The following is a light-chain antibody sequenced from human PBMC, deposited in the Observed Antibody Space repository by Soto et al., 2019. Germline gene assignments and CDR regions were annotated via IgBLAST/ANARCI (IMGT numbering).Light chain of an antibody. CDR2: NDN. J-gene: IGLJ2*01. Sequence: QLVLTQPPSTSGSPGQRVTISCSGSSSNIGSNTVNWYRQLPGTAPKLLIFNDNRRPSGVPDRFSGSKSGTSASLAISGLQSEDEADYYCAAWDDSLNGREVFGGGTKLTVL. CDR3: AAWDDSLNGREV. CDR1: SSNIGSNT. V-gene: IGLV1-44*01.